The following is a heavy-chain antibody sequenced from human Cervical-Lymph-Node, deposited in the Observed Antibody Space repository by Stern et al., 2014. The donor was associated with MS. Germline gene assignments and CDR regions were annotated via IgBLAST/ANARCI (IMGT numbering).Heavy chain of an antibody. V-gene: IGHV1-2*02. CDR2: IIPNSGDT. D-gene: IGHD4-23*01. Sequence: QLVQSGAEGKKPGASVKVSCKASGYSFSGNYLHWVRQAPGQGLEWMGRIIPNSGDTEYAQTFQDRVTMTRATSIPTAYMELNRLTSDDTAVYYCPQGGNTVARQFDYWGQGTLVTVSS. J-gene: IGHJ4*02. CDR1: GYSFSGNY. CDR3: PQGGNTVARQFDY.